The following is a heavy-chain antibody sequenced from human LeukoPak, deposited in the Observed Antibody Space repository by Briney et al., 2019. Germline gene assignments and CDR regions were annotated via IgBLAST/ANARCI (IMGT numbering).Heavy chain of an antibody. CDR2: ISTNSDIR. V-gene: IGHV1-18*01. J-gene: IGHJ5*02. Sequence: ASVTVSFTASGYTFTNYGISWGWQAPGQGLEWMGWISTNSDIRTYAQTLHGRFTMTTDTATTTAYMELNNLTFDDTAVYYCAREDAMNNCFDPWGQGTPVTVSS. CDR3: AREDAMNNCFDP. CDR1: GYTFTNYG.